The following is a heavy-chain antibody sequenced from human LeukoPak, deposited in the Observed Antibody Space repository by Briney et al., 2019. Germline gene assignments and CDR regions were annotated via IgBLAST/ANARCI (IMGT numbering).Heavy chain of an antibody. CDR2: IYYTGST. CDR1: GGSISSDAYC. J-gene: IGHJ4*02. V-gene: IGHV4-31*03. CDR3: ARGWELLPFLGR. Sequence: SETLSLTCTVSGGSISSDAYCWVWIRQHPGKGLEWIGYIYYTGSTYYNPSLKSRLTISVDPSKNQFSLKLSSVTAADTAVYYCARGWELLPFLGRWGQGTLVTVSS. D-gene: IGHD1-26*01.